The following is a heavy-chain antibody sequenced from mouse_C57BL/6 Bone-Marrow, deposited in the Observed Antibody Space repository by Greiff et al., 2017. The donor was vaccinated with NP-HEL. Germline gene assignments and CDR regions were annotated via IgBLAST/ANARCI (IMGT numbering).Heavy chain of an antibody. D-gene: IGHD2-3*01. J-gene: IGHJ2*01. V-gene: IGHV5-4*01. CDR1: GFTFSSYA. Sequence: DVKLVESGGGLVKPGGSLKLSCAASGFTFSSYAMSWVRQTPEKRLEWVATISDGGSYTYYPDNVKGRFTISRDNAKNNLYLQMIHLKSEDTAMYYCARDLDGYYYFDYWGQGTTLTVSS. CDR3: ARDLDGYYYFDY. CDR2: ISDGGSYT.